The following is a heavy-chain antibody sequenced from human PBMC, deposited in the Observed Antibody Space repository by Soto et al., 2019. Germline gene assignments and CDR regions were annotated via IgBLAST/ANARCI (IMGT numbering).Heavy chain of an antibody. CDR2: IYSGGST. D-gene: IGHD2-15*01. CDR3: AKDLVGLGSLTGQRIYYYYYYGMDV. J-gene: IGHJ6*02. Sequence: GGSLRLSCAASGFTVSSNYMSWVRQAPGKGLEWVSVIYSGGSTYYADSVKGRFTISRDNSKNTLYLQMNSLRAEDTAVYYCAKDLVGLGSLTGQRIYYYYYYGMDVWGQGTTVTVSS. V-gene: IGHV3-66*01. CDR1: GFTVSSNY.